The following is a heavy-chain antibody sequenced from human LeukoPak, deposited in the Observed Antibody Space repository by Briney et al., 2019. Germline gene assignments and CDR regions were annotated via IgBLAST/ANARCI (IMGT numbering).Heavy chain of an antibody. CDR1: GGSISSGSYY. D-gene: IGHD3-22*01. CDR3: AREDSSGYYQTFDY. V-gene: IGHV4-61*02. CDR2: IYASGST. J-gene: IGHJ4*02. Sequence: SETLSLTCTVSGGSISSGSYYWSWLRQPAGKGLEWIGRIYASGSTNYNPPLKNRRTISIDTSKNQFSLRLSSVTAADTAVYYCAREDSSGYYQTFDYWGQGTLVTVSS.